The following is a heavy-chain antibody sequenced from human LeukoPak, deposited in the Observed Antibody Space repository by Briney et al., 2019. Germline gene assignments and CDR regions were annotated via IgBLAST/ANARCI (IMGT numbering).Heavy chain of an antibody. CDR1: GGSFSGYY. V-gene: IGHV4-34*01. Sequence: PSETLSLTCAVYGGSFSGYYWSWIRQPPGKGLEWIGEINHSGSTNYNPSLKSRVTISVDTSKNQFSLKLSSVTAADTAVYYCARPTMVRGVLSHWGQGTLVTVSS. J-gene: IGHJ4*02. D-gene: IGHD3-10*01. CDR3: ARPTMVRGVLSH. CDR2: INHSGST.